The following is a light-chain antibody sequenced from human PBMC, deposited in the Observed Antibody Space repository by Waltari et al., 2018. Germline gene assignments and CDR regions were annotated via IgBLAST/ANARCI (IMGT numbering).Light chain of an antibody. CDR2: EDN. Sequence: SHELTQPPSVSVSPGQTARITCSGDALTTQYISWYQQKSGQAPVMIIYEDNKRPSGIPDRFSGSCSGTLATLTISGTLVEDEGDYYCYSTDTSSFPLFGGGTKLTVL. CDR3: YSTDTSSFPL. V-gene: IGLV3-10*01. CDR1: ALTTQY. J-gene: IGLJ3*02.